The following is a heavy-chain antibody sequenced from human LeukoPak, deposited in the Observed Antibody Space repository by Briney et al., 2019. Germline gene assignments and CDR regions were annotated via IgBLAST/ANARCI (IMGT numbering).Heavy chain of an antibody. V-gene: IGHV4-61*09. CDR2: IHSSGRT. CDR1: GDSISSGSYY. J-gene: IGHJ6*03. CDR3: ATAGYYYYTDV. Sequence: PSETLSLTCTVSGDSISSGSYYLTWIRQPAGKGLEWVGHIHSSGRTNYNPSLKSRVTISVDTSKTQFSLKLSSVPAADTAVYYCATAGYYYYTDVWGKGTTVTVSS.